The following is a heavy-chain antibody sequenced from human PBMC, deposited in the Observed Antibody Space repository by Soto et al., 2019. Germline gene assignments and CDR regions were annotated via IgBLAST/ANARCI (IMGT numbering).Heavy chain of an antibody. Sequence: QVQLVQSGAEVKKPGSSVKVSCKASGGTFSSYAISWVRQAPGQGLEWMGGIIPIFGTANYAQKFQGRVTITADESTPTAYMELSSLRSEDTAVYYCARPTRFSYDSSGQSAWFDPWGQGTLVTVSS. D-gene: IGHD3-22*01. J-gene: IGHJ5*02. CDR2: IIPIFGTA. CDR1: GGTFSSYA. V-gene: IGHV1-69*12. CDR3: ARPTRFSYDSSGQSAWFDP.